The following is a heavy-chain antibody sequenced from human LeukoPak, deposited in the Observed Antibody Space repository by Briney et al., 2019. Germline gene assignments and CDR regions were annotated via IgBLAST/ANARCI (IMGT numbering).Heavy chain of an antibody. CDR2: IYYSGST. CDR1: GGSISSSSYY. V-gene: IGHV4-30-4*08. CDR3: ARHSLFACSGGSCYSDY. J-gene: IGHJ4*02. Sequence: VKPSETLSLTCTVSGGSISSSSYYWGWIRQPPGKGLEWIGYIYYSGSTYYNPSLKSRLTISVDTSKNQFSLKLSSVTAADTAVYYCARHSLFACSGGSCYSDYWGQGTLVTVSS. D-gene: IGHD2-15*01.